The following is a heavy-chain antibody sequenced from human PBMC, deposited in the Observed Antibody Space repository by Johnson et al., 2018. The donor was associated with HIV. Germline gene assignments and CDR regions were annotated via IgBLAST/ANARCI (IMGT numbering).Heavy chain of an antibody. CDR1: GFTFDDYA. D-gene: IGHD1-26*01. V-gene: IGHV3-9*01. CDR2: ISWNSGSI. Sequence: VQLVESGGGVVQPGRSLRLSCAASGFTFDDYAMHWVRQAPGKGLEWVSGISWNSGSIGYADSVEGRFTISRDNAKNSLYLQMNSLRAEDTALYYCARGRWEVGPGGAFDIWGQGTMVTVSS. CDR3: ARGRWEVGPGGAFDI. J-gene: IGHJ3*02.